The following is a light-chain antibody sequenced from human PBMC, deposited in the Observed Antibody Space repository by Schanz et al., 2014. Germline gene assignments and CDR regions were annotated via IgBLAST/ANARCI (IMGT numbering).Light chain of an antibody. CDR3: SSYADTTTL. V-gene: IGLV2-14*01. J-gene: IGLJ3*02. Sequence: QSALTQPASVSGSPGQSITISCTGTSSDVGRYNYVSWYQQHPGKAPKLVIYDVTNRPSGVSNRFSGSKSGNTASLTISGLQAEDEADYYCSSYADTTTLFGGGTKVTVL. CDR1: SSDVGRYNY. CDR2: DVT.